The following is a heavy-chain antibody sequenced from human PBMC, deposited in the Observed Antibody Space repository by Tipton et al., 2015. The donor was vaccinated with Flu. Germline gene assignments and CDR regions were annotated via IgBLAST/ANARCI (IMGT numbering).Heavy chain of an antibody. Sequence: SLRLSCAVSGFTFDDYAMHWVRQAPGKGLEWVSGISWNGGSLVYADSVKGRFTIFRDNAKNSLSLQMQSLRREDTALYYCVKDGGRGDYTRDAFDFWGQGTMVTVSS. CDR3: VKDGGRGDYTRDAFDF. V-gene: IGHV3-9*01. CDR2: ISWNGGSL. D-gene: IGHD4-17*01. J-gene: IGHJ3*01. CDR1: GFTFDDYA.